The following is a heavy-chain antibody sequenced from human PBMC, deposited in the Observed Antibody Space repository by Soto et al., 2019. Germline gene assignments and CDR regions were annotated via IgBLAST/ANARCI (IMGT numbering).Heavy chain of an antibody. CDR3: ARDRRNVAYYYDSSGYYWGDAFDI. D-gene: IGHD3-22*01. J-gene: IGHJ3*02. V-gene: IGHV3-7*03. CDR1: GFTFSSYW. CDR2: IKQDGSEK. Sequence: GGSLRLSCAASGFTFSSYWMSWVRQAPGKGLEWVANIKQDGSEKYYVDSVKGRFTISRDNAKNSLYLQMNSLRAEDTAVYYCARDRRNVAYYYDSSGYYWGDAFDIWGQGTMVTVSS.